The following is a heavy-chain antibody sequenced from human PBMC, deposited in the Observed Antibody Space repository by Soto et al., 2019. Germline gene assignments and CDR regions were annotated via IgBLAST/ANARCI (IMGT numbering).Heavy chain of an antibody. CDR3: VRTSLVVAAATREDY. Sequence: EVQLVESGGGLVQPGGSLRLSCAASGFTSSSYWMHWVRQAPGKGLVWVSRINSDGSSTSYADSVKGRFTISRDKAKNTLYLQMNSLRAEDTAVYYCVRTSLVVAAATREDYWGQGTLVTVSS. CDR2: INSDGSST. J-gene: IGHJ4*02. CDR1: GFTSSSYW. V-gene: IGHV3-74*01. D-gene: IGHD2-15*01.